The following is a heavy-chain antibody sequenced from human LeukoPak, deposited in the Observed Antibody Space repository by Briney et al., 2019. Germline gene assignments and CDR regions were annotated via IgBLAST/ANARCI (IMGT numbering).Heavy chain of an antibody. CDR1: GFTFSSSS. CDR3: ARLPSSSWYDY. V-gene: IGHV3-48*04. CDR2: ISSSGGTI. J-gene: IGHJ4*02. D-gene: IGHD6-13*01. Sequence: PGGSLRLSCAASGFTFSSSSVNWVRQAPGKGLEWVSYISSSGGTIYYADSVKGRFTISRDNAKNSLYLQMNSLRAEDTAVYYCARLPSSSWYDYWGQGTLVTVSS.